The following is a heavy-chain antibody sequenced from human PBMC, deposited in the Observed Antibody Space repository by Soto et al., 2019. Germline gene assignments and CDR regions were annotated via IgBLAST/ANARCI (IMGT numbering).Heavy chain of an antibody. V-gene: IGHV3-23*01. CDR3: AKEGSGSYYLFGAFDI. Sequence: PGGSLRLSCAASGFTFSSYAMSWVRQAPGKGLEWVSAISGSGGSTYYADSVKGRFTISRDNSKNTLYLQMNSLRAEDTAVYYCAKEGSGSYYLFGAFDIWGQGTMVTVSS. J-gene: IGHJ3*02. CDR2: ISGSGGST. D-gene: IGHD1-26*01. CDR1: GFTFSSYA.